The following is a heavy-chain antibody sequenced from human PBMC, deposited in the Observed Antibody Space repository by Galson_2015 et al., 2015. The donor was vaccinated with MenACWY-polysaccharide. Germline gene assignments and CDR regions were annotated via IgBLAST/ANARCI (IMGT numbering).Heavy chain of an antibody. CDR1: GGSVTSSSYY. D-gene: IGHD3-22*01. V-gene: IGHV4-39*01. CDR2: IHSSGTT. Sequence: ETLSLTCTVSGGSVTSSSYYWSWIRRSPGKGLEWIGSIHSSGTTFYNPSHKGRVTISGDASRMQFSLTLMSVTAADTATYFCARFLYYDSSAFYFDYWGQGALVTVSS. CDR3: ARFLYYDSSAFYFDY. J-gene: IGHJ4*02.